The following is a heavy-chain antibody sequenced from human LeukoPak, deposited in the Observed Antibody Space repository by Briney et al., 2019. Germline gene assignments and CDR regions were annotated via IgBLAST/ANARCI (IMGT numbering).Heavy chain of an antibody. Sequence: GRSLRLSCTASGFTLSNFGMHWVRQAPGKGLEWVAVISDDGSNTFYADSVKGRFTISRDDAKKSLFLQMDSLRPGDTAVYYCARAAEISALDHWGRGTLVTVSS. CDR3: ARAAEISALDH. CDR2: ISDDGSNT. V-gene: IGHV3-30*03. CDR1: GFTLSNFG. J-gene: IGHJ4*02. D-gene: IGHD6-13*01.